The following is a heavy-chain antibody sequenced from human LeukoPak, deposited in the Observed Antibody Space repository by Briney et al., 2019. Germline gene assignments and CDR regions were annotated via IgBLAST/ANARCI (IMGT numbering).Heavy chain of an antibody. CDR2: INTDGSST. CDR3: AREVISITMIAGGMDV. Sequence: PGGSLRLSCAASGFTFSSYWMHWVRQAPGKGLVWVSRINTDGSSTSYADSVKGRFTISRDNAKNTLYLQTNSLRAEDTAVYYCAREVISITMIAGGMDVWGQGTTVTVSS. J-gene: IGHJ6*02. V-gene: IGHV3-74*01. D-gene: IGHD3-22*01. CDR1: GFTFSSYW.